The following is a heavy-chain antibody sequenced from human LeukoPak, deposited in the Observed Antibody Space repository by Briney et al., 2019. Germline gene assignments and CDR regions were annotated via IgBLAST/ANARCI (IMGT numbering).Heavy chain of an antibody. V-gene: IGHV4-39*07. D-gene: IGHD1/OR15-1a*01. CDR3: ARVPANINWFDP. Sequence: PSETLSLTCTVSGGSISSSSYYWGWIRQPPGTGLEWIGSIYYSGSTYYNPSLKSRVTISVDTSKNQFSLKLSSVTAADTAVYYCARVPANINWFDPWGQGTLVTVSS. J-gene: IGHJ5*02. CDR2: IYYSGST. CDR1: GGSISSSSYY.